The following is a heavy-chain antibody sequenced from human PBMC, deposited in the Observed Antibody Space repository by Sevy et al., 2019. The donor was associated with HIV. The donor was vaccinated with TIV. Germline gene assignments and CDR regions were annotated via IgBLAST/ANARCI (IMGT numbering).Heavy chain of an antibody. D-gene: IGHD6-19*01. J-gene: IGHJ4*02. CDR1: GASINSYY. V-gene: IGHV4-59*01. Sequence: AENLSLSCTVSGASINSYYWSWIRQPPGKGLEVIGYIYYIGSGNYNPSLKSRVTMAIDASNNQFSLELSSVTAPDTAVYYCARVSGTSGWYLYSVDYWGLGTLVPVSS. CDR2: IYYIGSG. CDR3: ARVSGTSGWYLYSVDY.